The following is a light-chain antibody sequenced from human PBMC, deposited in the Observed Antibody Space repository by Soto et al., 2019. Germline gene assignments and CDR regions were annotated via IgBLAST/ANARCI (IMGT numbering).Light chain of an antibody. V-gene: IGKV1-5*01. CDR1: QSVSTS. CDR2: DAS. CDR3: QEYDTFRFT. Sequence: IQMTQSPSTLSASVGDRLTITCRASQSVSTSLAWYQQKPGKAPKLVIFDASTLANGVPSTFSGSGSGTEFFPTISSLQPDDFATYYCQEYDTFRFTFGQGTQLEIK. J-gene: IGKJ2*01.